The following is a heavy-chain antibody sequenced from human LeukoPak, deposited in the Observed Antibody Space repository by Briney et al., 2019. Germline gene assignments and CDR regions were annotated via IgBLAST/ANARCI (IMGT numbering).Heavy chain of an antibody. CDR1: GYTLTSYG. D-gene: IGHD1-26*01. CDR2: INTNTGTP. Sequence: ASVKVSCKASGYTLTSYGMNWLRQAPGQGLEWMGWINTNTGTPTYAQDFTGRFAFSLDTSVSTAYLQISSLKAEDTAVYYCARDLRQWARAFDIWGQGTMVTVSS. V-gene: IGHV7-4-1*02. J-gene: IGHJ3*02. CDR3: ARDLRQWARAFDI.